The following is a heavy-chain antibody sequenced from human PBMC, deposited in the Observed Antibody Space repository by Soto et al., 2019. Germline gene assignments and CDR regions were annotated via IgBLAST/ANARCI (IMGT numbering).Heavy chain of an antibody. J-gene: IGHJ4*02. CDR2: ISAYNGNT. Sequence: ASVKVSCKASGYTFTSYGISWVRQAPGQGLEWMGWISAYNGNTNYAQKLQGRVTMTTDTSTSTAYMELRSLRSDDTAVYYCARDQGDYCSSTSCSEYYFDYWGQGTLVTVSS. CDR3: ARDQGDYCSSTSCSEYYFDY. V-gene: IGHV1-18*01. CDR1: GYTFTSYG. D-gene: IGHD2-2*01.